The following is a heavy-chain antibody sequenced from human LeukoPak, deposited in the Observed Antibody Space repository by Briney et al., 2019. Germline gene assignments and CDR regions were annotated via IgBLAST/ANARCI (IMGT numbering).Heavy chain of an antibody. D-gene: IGHD5-12*01. CDR3: ARDFDRWLQLVY. CDR2: ISYDGSNK. V-gene: IGHV3-30-3*01. J-gene: IGHJ4*02. Sequence: PGGSLRLSCAAPGFTFSSYAMHWVRQAPGKGLEWVAVISYDGSNKYYADSVKGRFTISRDNSKNTLYLQMNSLRAEDTAVYYCARDFDRWLQLVYWGQGTLVTVSS. CDR1: GFTFSSYA.